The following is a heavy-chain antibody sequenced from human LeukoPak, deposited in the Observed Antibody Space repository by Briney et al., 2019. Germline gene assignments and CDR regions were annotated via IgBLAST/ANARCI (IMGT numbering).Heavy chain of an antibody. V-gene: IGHV4-4*07. Sequence: SETLSLTCTVSGGSISSCYWSWIRQPAGKGLEWIGRIYTSGSSNYNPSLKSRVTMSVDTSKNQFSLKLSSVTAADTAVYYCARDSQLWSPLLYFDYWGQGTLVTVSS. CDR1: GGSISSCY. D-gene: IGHD3-10*01. J-gene: IGHJ4*02. CDR2: IYTSGSS. CDR3: ARDSQLWSPLLYFDY.